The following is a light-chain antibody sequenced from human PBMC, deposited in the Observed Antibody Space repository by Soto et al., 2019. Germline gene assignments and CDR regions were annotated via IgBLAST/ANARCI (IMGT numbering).Light chain of an antibody. V-gene: IGLV1-40*01. J-gene: IGLJ1*01. CDR1: SSNIGAGYD. CDR3: QSYDSSLSAYV. CDR2: GNS. Sequence: QSVRTQPPSVSGAPGQRVTISCTGSSSNIGAGYDVHWYQQLPGTAPKLLIYGNSNRPSGVPDRFSGSKSGTSASLAITGLQAEDEADYYCQSYDSSLSAYVFGTGTKLPS.